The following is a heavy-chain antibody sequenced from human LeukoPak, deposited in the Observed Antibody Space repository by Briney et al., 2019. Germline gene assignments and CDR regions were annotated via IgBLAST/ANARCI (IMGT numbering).Heavy chain of an antibody. CDR2: IYYSGST. V-gene: IGHV4-59*01. D-gene: IGHD6-19*01. Sequence: SETLSLTCAVSGGSISSYYWSWIRQPPGKGLEWIGYIYYSGSTNYNPSLKSRVTISVDTSKNQFSLKLSSVTAADTSVYYCAGGVAVAGTMVFYWGQGTLVTVSS. J-gene: IGHJ4*02. CDR3: AGGVAVAGTMVFY. CDR1: GGSISSYY.